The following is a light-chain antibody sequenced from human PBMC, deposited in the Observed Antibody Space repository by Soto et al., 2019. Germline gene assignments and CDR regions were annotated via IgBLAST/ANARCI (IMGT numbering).Light chain of an antibody. V-gene: IGLV2-8*01. J-gene: IGLJ1*01. Sequence: QSALTQPPSASGSPGQSVTISCTGTSSDVATYNYVSWYQQHPGKAPKLIIYEVGKRPSGVPDRFSGSKSGNTASLTVSGLQAEDEADYYCTSYGGSNNPYVFGPGTKLTVL. CDR1: SSDVATYNY. CDR2: EVG. CDR3: TSYGGSNNPYV.